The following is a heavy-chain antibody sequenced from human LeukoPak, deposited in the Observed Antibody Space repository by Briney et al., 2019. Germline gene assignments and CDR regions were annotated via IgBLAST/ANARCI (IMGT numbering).Heavy chain of an antibody. J-gene: IGHJ4*02. V-gene: IGHV1-69*13. CDR3: ARQTLTGDPSFDY. Sequence: GASVKVSCKASGGTFSSYAISWVRQAPGQGLEWMGGIIPIFGTANYAQKFQGRVTITADESTSTAYMELSSLRSEDTAVYYCARQTLTGDPSFDYWGQGTLVTVSS. CDR2: IIPIFGTA. D-gene: IGHD7-27*01. CDR1: GGTFSSYA.